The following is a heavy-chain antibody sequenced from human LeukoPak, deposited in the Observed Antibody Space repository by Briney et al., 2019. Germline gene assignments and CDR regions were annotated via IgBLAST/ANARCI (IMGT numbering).Heavy chain of an antibody. Sequence: GSLSLSCQPSGLTFTIIKRTWFRQAPGKGLEWVGRIRSKADGGTADYAAPVKGRFTISRDDSKTTLYLQMNSLKTEDTAIYYCSTDDSSGCFHIESWGQGTLVTVSS. CDR2: IRSKADGGTA. J-gene: IGHJ5*02. D-gene: IGHD6-19*01. V-gene: IGHV3-15*01. CDR1: GLTFTIIK. CDR3: STDDSSGCFHIES.